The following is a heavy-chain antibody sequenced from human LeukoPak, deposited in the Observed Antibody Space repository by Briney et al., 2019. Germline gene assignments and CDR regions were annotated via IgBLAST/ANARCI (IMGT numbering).Heavy chain of an antibody. V-gene: IGHV6-1*01. D-gene: IGHD6-13*01. CDR3: ARVAAAGKGFDY. Sequence: SQTLSLTCALSGDSLSSNSAARHSNTQTPPRRHHTLGSTYYRSKWYNDYAVSVKSRITINPDTSKNQFSLQLNSVTPEDTAVYYCARVAAAGKGFDYWGQGTLVTVSS. CDR1: GDSLSSNSAA. J-gene: IGHJ4*02. CDR2: TYYRSKWYN.